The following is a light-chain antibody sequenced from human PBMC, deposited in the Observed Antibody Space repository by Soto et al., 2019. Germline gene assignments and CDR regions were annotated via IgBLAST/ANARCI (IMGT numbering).Light chain of an antibody. CDR2: GAS. CDR3: QQYNNWPPWT. CDR1: QSVSSN. J-gene: IGKJ1*01. V-gene: IGKV3-15*01. Sequence: ERATLSCRASQSVSSNLAWYQQRPGQAPRLLMYGASTRATGIPARFSGSGSGTEFTLTISSLQSEDFAIYYCQQYNNWPPWTFGQGTKVDIK.